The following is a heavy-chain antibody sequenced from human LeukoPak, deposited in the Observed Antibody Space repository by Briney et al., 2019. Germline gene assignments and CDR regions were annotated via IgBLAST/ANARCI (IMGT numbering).Heavy chain of an antibody. J-gene: IGHJ4*02. CDR1: GFTFSSYG. V-gene: IGHV3-30*03. D-gene: IGHD6-13*01. CDR3: ARGGVYSSRGIDY. Sequence: GGSLRLSCAASGFTFSSYGMHWVRQAPGKGLEWVAVISYDGSNKYYADSVKGRFTISRDNAKNSLYLQMNSLRAEDTAVYYCARGGVYSSRGIDYWGQGTLVTVSS. CDR2: ISYDGSNK.